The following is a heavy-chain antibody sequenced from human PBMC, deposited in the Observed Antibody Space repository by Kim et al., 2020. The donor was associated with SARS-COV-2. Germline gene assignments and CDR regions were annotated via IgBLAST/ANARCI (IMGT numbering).Heavy chain of an antibody. CDR1: GFTFSRYW. CDR2: IKQDGSEK. V-gene: IGHV3-7*03. CDR3: ARGKGGMDV. Sequence: GGSLRLSCVASGFTFSRYWMTWVRQAPGKGPEWVANIKQDGSEKYYVDSVKGRFTISRDNAKNSLYLQMNSLRGEDTAVYYCARGKGGMDVWGQGTTVTVSS. J-gene: IGHJ6*02.